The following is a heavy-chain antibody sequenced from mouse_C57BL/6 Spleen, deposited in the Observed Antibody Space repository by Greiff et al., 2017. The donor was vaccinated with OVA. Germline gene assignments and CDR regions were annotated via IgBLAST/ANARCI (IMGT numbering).Heavy chain of an antibody. J-gene: IGHJ2*01. CDR3: ARNGYYGSLYYFDY. V-gene: IGHV1-66*01. CDR2: IYPGSGNT. D-gene: IGHD1-1*01. CDR1: GYSFTSYY. Sequence: VKLMESGPELVKPGASVKISCKASGYSFTSYYIHWVKQRPGQGLEWIGWIYPGSGNTKYNEKFKGKATLTADTSSSTAYMQLSSLTSEDSAVYYCARNGYYGSLYYFDYWGQGTTLTVSS.